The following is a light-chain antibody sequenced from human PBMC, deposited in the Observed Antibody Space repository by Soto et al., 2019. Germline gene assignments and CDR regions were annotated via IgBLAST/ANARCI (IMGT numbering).Light chain of an antibody. CDR2: GAS. Sequence: EIVMTQSPATLSVSPGERATLSCRASQSVSSNLAWYQQKPGQAPRLLIYGASNRATGIPDRFSGSGSGTDFTLTISRLEPEDFAVYYCQQRSDWRITFGQGTRLEIK. CDR3: QQRSDWRIT. J-gene: IGKJ5*01. V-gene: IGKV3D-20*02. CDR1: QSVSSN.